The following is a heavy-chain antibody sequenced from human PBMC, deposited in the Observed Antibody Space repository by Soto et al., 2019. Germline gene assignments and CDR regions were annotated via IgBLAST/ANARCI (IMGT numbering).Heavy chain of an antibody. Sequence: PGGSLRLSCAASGFTFTRYSMNWVRQAPGKGLEWVSSISSTTNYIYYADSMKGRFTVSRDNAKNSVYLEMNSLSAEDTAVYYCASEDEDLSSSVDYWGQGTVVTVSS. CDR1: GFTFTRYS. D-gene: IGHD6-6*01. V-gene: IGHV3-21*01. CDR3: ASEDEDLSSSVDY. J-gene: IGHJ4*02. CDR2: ISSTTNYI.